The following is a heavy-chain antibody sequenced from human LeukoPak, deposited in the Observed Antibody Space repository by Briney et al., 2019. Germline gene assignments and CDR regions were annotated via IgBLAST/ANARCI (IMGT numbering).Heavy chain of an antibody. Sequence: SETLSLTCTVSGGSISSYYWSWIRQPAGKGLEWIGRIYTSGSTNYNPSLKSRVTMSVDTSKNQFSLKLSSVTAADTAVYYCARGYYYDSSGYWPRAFDIWGQGTMVTVSS. CDR2: IYTSGST. J-gene: IGHJ3*02. D-gene: IGHD3-22*01. CDR1: GGSISSYY. V-gene: IGHV4-4*07. CDR3: ARGYYYDSSGYWPRAFDI.